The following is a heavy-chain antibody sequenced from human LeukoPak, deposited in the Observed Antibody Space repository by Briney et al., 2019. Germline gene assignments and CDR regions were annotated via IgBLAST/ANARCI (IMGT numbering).Heavy chain of an antibody. CDR3: TQTQGWGSGSYYRDF. Sequence: PGGSLRLSCAASGFSISNDWMSWVRQAPGKGLEWVARVKSRSAGETTDYAAPVKGRFTISRDDSKNTLYLQMNSLKTEVTGVYYCTQTQGWGSGSYYRDFWGQGTLVTVSS. J-gene: IGHJ4*02. CDR2: VKSRSAGETT. V-gene: IGHV3-15*01. CDR1: GFSISNDW. D-gene: IGHD3-10*01.